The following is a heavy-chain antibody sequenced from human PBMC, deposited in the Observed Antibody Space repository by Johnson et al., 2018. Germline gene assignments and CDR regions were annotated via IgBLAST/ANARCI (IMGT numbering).Heavy chain of an antibody. Sequence: VQLVESGAEVKKPGSSXKVSCKASGGTFSSYAISWVRQAPGQGLEWMGGIIPIFGTANYAQKFQGRVTITADESPSTAYMELRSLRSEDTAWYYCARGYCSSTSCYTSYYYYGMDVWGQGTTVTVSS. CDR3: ARGYCSSTSCYTSYYYYGMDV. J-gene: IGHJ6*02. V-gene: IGHV1-69*01. CDR2: IIPIFGTA. CDR1: GGTFSSYA. D-gene: IGHD2-2*02.